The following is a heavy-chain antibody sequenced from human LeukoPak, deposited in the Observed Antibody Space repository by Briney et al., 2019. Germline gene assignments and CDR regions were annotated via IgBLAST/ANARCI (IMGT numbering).Heavy chain of an antibody. Sequence: GGSLRLSCAASGFTFSSYWMSWVRQAPGKGLEWVANIKQDGSEKYYVDSVKGRFTISRDNAKNSLYLQMNSLRAEDTAVYYCARYLSYYSDSSGYYFSLLFDYWGQGTLVTVSS. CDR2: IKQDGSEK. CDR1: GFTFSSYW. CDR3: ARYLSYYSDSSGYYFSLLFDY. V-gene: IGHV3-7*01. D-gene: IGHD3-22*01. J-gene: IGHJ4*02.